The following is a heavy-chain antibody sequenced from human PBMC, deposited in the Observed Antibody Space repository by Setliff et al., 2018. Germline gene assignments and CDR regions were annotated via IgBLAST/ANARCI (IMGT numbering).Heavy chain of an antibody. J-gene: IGHJ5*02. CDR2: INQGGGEQ. Sequence: PGGSLSLSCAASGFTFSSLWMAWVRQAPGKGLEWVANINQGGGEQLYVDSVRGRFIISRDNAKNSLYLHMSSLRADDTAVYYCSRDVYDFRTGQADPWGQGTLVTVSS. CDR1: GFTFSSLW. D-gene: IGHD3-3*01. CDR3: SRDVYDFRTGQADP. V-gene: IGHV3-7*01.